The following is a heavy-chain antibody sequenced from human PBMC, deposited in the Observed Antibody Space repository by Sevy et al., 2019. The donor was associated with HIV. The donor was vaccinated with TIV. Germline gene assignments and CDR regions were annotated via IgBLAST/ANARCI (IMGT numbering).Heavy chain of an antibody. J-gene: IGHJ5*02. CDR1: GYTFTSYG. CDR3: ARDSGITIFGVVIPGGWFDP. D-gene: IGHD3-3*01. Sequence: ASVKVSCKASGYTFTSYGISWVRQAPGQGLEWMGWISGYNGNTNYAQKLQGRVTMTTDTSTSTAYMERRSLRSDDTAVYYCARDSGITIFGVVIPGGWFDPWGQGTLVTVSS. CDR2: ISGYNGNT. V-gene: IGHV1-18*04.